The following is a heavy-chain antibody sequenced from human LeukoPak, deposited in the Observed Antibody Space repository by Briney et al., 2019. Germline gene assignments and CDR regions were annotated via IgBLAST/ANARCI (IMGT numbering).Heavy chain of an antibody. J-gene: IGHJ6*03. CDR1: GYTFTSYG. V-gene: IGHV1-18*01. CDR3: ARDWMTTVTNYYYYVDV. CDR2: ISAYNGNT. Sequence: ASVKVSCKASGYTFTSYGISWVRQAPGQGLEWMGWISAYNGNTNYAQKLQGRVTMTTDTSTSTAYMELRSLRSDDTAVYYCARDWMTTVTNYYYYVDVWGKGTTVTVSS. D-gene: IGHD4-17*01.